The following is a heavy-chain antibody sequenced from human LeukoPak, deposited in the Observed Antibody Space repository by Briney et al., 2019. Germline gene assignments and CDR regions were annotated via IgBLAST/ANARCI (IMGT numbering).Heavy chain of an antibody. CDR3: ARDSPNYGIHDY. V-gene: IGHV3-64*01. CDR2: ISSNGGSK. CDR1: GFTFSSYA. D-gene: IGHD4-17*01. J-gene: IGHJ4*02. Sequence: GGSLRLSCAASGFTFSSYAMHWVRQAPGKGLEYVSAISSNGGSKYYANSVKGRFTISRDDSKNALYLQMGGLRAEDMAVYYCARDSPNYGIHDYWGQGTLVTVSS.